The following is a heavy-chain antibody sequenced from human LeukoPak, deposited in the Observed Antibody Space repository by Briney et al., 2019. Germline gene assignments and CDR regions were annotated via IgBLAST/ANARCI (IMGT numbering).Heavy chain of an antibody. D-gene: IGHD5-18*01. CDR3: AKDGLSWIQLWMRGYGMDV. Sequence: PGGSLRLSCAASGFTFSSYAMSWVRQAPGKGLEWVSAISGSGGSTYYADSVKGRFTISRDNSKNTLYLQMNSLRAEDTAVYYCAKDGLSWIQLWMRGYGMDVWGQGTTVTVSS. CDR1: GFTFSSYA. J-gene: IGHJ6*02. V-gene: IGHV3-23*01. CDR2: ISGSGGST.